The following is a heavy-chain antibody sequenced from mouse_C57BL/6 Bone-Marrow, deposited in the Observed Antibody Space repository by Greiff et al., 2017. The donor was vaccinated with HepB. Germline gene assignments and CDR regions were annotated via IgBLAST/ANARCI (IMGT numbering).Heavy chain of an antibody. D-gene: IGHD1-1*01. J-gene: IGHJ1*03. V-gene: IGHV1-18*01. CDR2: INPNNGGT. CDR1: GYTFTDYN. CDR3: ARDYGSSWYFDV. Sequence: EVQLQESGPELVKPGASVKIPCKASGYTFTDYNMDWVKQSHGKSLEWIGDINPNNGGTIYNQKFKGKATLTVDKSSSTAYMELRSLTSEDTAVYYCARDYGSSWYFDVWGTGTTVTVSS.